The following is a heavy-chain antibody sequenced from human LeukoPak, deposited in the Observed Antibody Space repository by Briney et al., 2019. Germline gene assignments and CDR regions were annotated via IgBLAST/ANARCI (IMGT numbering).Heavy chain of an antibody. CDR3: ARYGGGFLTYFDY. V-gene: IGHV3-23*01. CDR1: GFTFSSYA. J-gene: IGHJ4*02. CDR2: ISGTGGST. D-gene: IGHD3-9*01. Sequence: GGSLRLSCAASGFTFSSYAMSWVRQAPGKGLEWVSTISGTGGSTYYADSVKGQFTISRDNSKNTLYLQMNSLRAEDTAVYYCARYGGGFLTYFDYWGQGTLVTVSS.